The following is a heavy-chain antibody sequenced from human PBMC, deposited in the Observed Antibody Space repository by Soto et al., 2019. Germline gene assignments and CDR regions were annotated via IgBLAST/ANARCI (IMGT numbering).Heavy chain of an antibody. Sequence: EVQLVESGGGLVKPGGSLRLSCAASGFTFSNAWMSWVRQAPGKGLEWVGRIKSKTDGGTTDYAAPVKGRFTISRDDSKNTLYLQMNSLKTEDTAVYYCTLTEWLVRGVITNYYYYYYMDVWGKGTTVTVSS. CDR1: GFTFSNAW. D-gene: IGHD3-10*01. CDR3: TLTEWLVRGVITNYYYYYYMDV. J-gene: IGHJ6*03. V-gene: IGHV3-15*01. CDR2: IKSKTDGGTT.